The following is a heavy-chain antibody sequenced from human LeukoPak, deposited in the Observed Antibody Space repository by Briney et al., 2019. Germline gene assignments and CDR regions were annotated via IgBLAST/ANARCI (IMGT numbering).Heavy chain of an antibody. CDR1: GFTFTDYY. D-gene: IGHD3-22*01. V-gene: IGHV1-2*02. Sequence: ASVKVSCKASGFTFTDYYIHWVRQAPGQGPDWMGWINPNSGGSNFAQKFQGRVTMSRDTSISTAFMELSSLRSDDTAVYYCARDHGTMIDLATAHDFDIWGQGTMVTVSS. CDR3: ARDHGTMIDLATAHDFDI. CDR2: INPNSGGS. J-gene: IGHJ3*02.